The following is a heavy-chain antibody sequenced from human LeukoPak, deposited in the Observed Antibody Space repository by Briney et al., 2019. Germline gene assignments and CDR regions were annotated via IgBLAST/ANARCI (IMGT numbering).Heavy chain of an antibody. Sequence: ASVKVSCKASGYRFTGHYIHWVRQAPGQGLEWIGWINPDSGDTNHAQTFQGRVTMTRGTSISTVYLELSSLTSDDTAVYYCARDPVRGYYYGLEYYFDYWGQGTLVTVSS. V-gene: IGHV1-2*02. J-gene: IGHJ4*02. CDR2: INPDSGDT. CDR3: ARDPVRGYYYGLEYYFDY. CDR1: GYRFTGHY. D-gene: IGHD3-22*01.